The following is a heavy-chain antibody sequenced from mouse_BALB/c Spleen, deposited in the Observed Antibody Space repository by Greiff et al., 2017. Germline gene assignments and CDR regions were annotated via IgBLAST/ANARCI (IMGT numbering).Heavy chain of an antibody. CDR3: ARHPYGNYAWFSY. J-gene: IGHJ3*01. D-gene: IGHD2-1*01. Sequence: EVKLMESGGDLVKPGGSLKLSCAASGFTFSSYGMSWVRQTPDKRLEWVATISSGGSYTYYPDSVKGRFTISRDNAKNTLYLQMSSLKSEDTAMYYCARHPYGNYAWFSYWGQGTLVTVSA. CDR1: GFTFSSYG. V-gene: IGHV5-6*01. CDR2: ISSGGSYT.